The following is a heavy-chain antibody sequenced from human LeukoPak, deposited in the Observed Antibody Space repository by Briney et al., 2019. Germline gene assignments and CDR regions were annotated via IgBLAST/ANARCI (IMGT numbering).Heavy chain of an antibody. Sequence: PGGSLRLSCAASGFTFSSYAMSWVRPAPGKGLEWVSGISGSGGSTYYADSVKGRFTISRDNSKNTLYLQMNSLRAEDTAVYYCAKDLTMKLAGNWFNPWGQGTLVTVSS. CDR2: ISGSGGST. CDR1: GFTFSSYA. J-gene: IGHJ5*02. V-gene: IGHV3-23*01. D-gene: IGHD1-1*01. CDR3: AKDLTMKLAGNWFNP.